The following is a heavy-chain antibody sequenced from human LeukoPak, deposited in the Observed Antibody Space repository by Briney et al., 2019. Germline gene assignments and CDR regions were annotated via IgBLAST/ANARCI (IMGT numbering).Heavy chain of an antibody. CDR3: ARAGGITMIREVKVLNAFDI. V-gene: IGHV3-30*03. CDR1: GFTFSSCG. D-gene: IGHD3-22*01. Sequence: PGGSLRLSCAASGFTFSSCGMHWVRQAPGKGLEWVAVMSYDGTNKYYADSVKGRFTISRDNSKNTLYLQMNNLRAQDTAVYYCARAGGITMIREVKVLNAFDIWGQGTMVTVSS. J-gene: IGHJ3*02. CDR2: MSYDGTNK.